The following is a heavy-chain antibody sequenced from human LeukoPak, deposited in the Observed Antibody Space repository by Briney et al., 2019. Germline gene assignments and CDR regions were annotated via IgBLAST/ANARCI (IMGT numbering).Heavy chain of an antibody. D-gene: IGHD3-10*01. CDR1: GVSFSGYY. Sequence: SETLSLTCAVYGVSFSGYYWSWIRQPPGKGLEWIGEINHSGSTNYNPSLKSRVTISVDTSKNQFSLKLSSVTAADTAVYYCARHHMVRGVIIYWGQGTLVTVSS. J-gene: IGHJ4*02. CDR2: INHSGST. CDR3: ARHHMVRGVIIY. V-gene: IGHV4-34*01.